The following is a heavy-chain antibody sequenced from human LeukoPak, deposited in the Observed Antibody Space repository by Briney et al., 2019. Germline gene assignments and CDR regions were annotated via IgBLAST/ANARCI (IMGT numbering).Heavy chain of an antibody. V-gene: IGHV3-30-3*01. Sequence: GGSLRLSCAASGFTFSSYAMHWVRQAPGKGLEWVAVISYDGSNKYYADSVKGRFTISRDNSKNTLYLQMNSLRAEDTAVYYCAREFMWFGEPYPDYWGQGTLVTVSS. D-gene: IGHD3-10*01. CDR3: AREFMWFGEPYPDY. CDR2: ISYDGSNK. J-gene: IGHJ4*02. CDR1: GFTFSSYA.